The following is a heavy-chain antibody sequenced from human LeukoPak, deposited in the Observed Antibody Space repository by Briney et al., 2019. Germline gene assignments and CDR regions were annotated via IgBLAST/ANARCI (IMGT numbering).Heavy chain of an antibody. V-gene: IGHV3-21*01. Sequence: GGSLRLSCAASGFTFSSYSMNWVRQAPGKGLELVSSISSGSSYIYYADSVKGRFTISRDNAKNSLYLQMNSLRAEDTAVYYCARGDRRYYYDSSGYYFDYWGQGTLVTVSS. D-gene: IGHD3-22*01. CDR1: GFTFSSYS. CDR3: ARGDRRYYYDSSGYYFDY. J-gene: IGHJ4*02. CDR2: ISSGSSYI.